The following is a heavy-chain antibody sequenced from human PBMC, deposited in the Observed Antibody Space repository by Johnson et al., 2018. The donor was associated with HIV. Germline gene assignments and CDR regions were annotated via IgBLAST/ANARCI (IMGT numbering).Heavy chain of an antibody. CDR1: GFTFSSYA. Sequence: QVQLVESGGGLVQPGGSLRLSCAASGFTFSSYAMHWVRQAPGKGLEWVAVISYAGSNKYYADSVKGRFTISRDNSKNTLYLQMNSLRAEDTAVYYCARGGGNDAFDIWGQGTMVTVSS. CDR3: ARGGGNDAFDI. CDR2: ISYAGSNK. J-gene: IGHJ3*02. V-gene: IGHV3-30-3*01. D-gene: IGHD3-16*01.